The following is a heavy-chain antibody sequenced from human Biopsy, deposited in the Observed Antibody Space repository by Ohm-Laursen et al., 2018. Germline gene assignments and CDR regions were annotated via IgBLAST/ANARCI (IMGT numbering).Heavy chain of an antibody. V-gene: IGHV4-59*01. J-gene: IGHJ6*02. CDR1: GGSISSDY. Sequence: SETLSLTCPVSGGSISSDYWSWIRQTPGKGLEWIGYIYYSGSTNYNPSLKSRVTISVDTSKNQLSLRLNSVTAADTAVYYCARATNSTGWPYYYFYGMDVWDQGTTVTVSS. D-gene: IGHD2/OR15-2a*01. CDR3: ARATNSTGWPYYYFYGMDV. CDR2: IYYSGST.